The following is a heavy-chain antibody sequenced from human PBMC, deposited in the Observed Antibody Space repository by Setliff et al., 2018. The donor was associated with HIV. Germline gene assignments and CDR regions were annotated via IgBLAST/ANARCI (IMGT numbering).Heavy chain of an antibody. CDR3: AREADGIDF. CDR1: GGSITSSTYY. Sequence: SETLSLTCTVSGGSITSSTYYWGWIRQPPGKGLEWIGTVHYTGNTYHNPSLKSRVTISVEVSKNRISLKLTAVTAADSAVYYCAREADGIDFWGQGTLVTVSS. CDR2: VHYTGNT. V-gene: IGHV4-39*02. D-gene: IGHD2-15*01. J-gene: IGHJ4*02.